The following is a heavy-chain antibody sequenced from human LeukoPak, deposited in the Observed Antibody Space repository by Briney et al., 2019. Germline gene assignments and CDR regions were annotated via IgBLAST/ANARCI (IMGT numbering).Heavy chain of an antibody. V-gene: IGHV1-69*13. CDR3: TREAITIFGVVRTQTTYGPHRFDP. D-gene: IGHD3-3*01. CDR1: GGTFSSYI. J-gene: IGHJ5*02. Sequence: SVKVSCKASGGTFSSYIITWVRQAPGQGLEWMGRIIPIFGTPDYAQKFQGRVTITADESTSTAYMELSSLRSEDTAVYYCTREAITIFGVVRTQTTYGPHRFDPWGQGTLVTVSS. CDR2: IIPIFGTP.